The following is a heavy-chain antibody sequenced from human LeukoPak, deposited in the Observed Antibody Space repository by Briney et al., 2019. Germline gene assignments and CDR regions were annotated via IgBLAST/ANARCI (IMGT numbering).Heavy chain of an antibody. J-gene: IGHJ6*03. CDR3: GAIFMTTVTAPHYYYYIDV. Sequence: SVKVSCKASGCSFSSYAISWVRQAPGNGREWMGGIISIFGTANYAQKFQGKVTITAEESTSTAYMELSSLRSEDTAVYYCGAIFMTTVTAPHYYYYIDVWGKGTTVTISS. V-gene: IGHV1-69*01. D-gene: IGHD4-17*01. CDR1: GCSFSSYA. CDR2: IISIFGTA.